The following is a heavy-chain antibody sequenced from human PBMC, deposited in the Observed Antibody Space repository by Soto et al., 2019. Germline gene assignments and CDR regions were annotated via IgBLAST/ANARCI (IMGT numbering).Heavy chain of an antibody. Sequence: SETLSLTCTVSGGSISSSTYYWGWMRQPPGKGLEWIGYIYNTGSTDYNPSLKSRVTISVDTSKNQFSLKLNSVTAADTAVYYCARDLWGYCGTDCYPLDVWGQGTTVTVS. CDR2: IYNTGST. D-gene: IGHD2-21*02. CDR3: ARDLWGYCGTDCYPLDV. CDR1: GGSISSSTYY. V-gene: IGHV4-61*01. J-gene: IGHJ6*02.